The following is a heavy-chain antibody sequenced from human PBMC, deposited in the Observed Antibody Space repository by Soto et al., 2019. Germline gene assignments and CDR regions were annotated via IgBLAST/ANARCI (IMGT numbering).Heavy chain of an antibody. CDR2: ISGSGGST. J-gene: IGHJ5*02. CDR3: AKDRDIVVVVAAPPDINWFDP. Sequence: SLRLSCAASGFTFSSYAMSWVRQAPGKGLEWVSAISGSGGSTYYADSVKGRFTISRDNSKNTLYLQMNSLRAEDTAVYYCAKDRDIVVVVAAPPDINWFDPWGQGTLVTVSS. V-gene: IGHV3-23*01. CDR1: GFTFSSYA. D-gene: IGHD2-15*01.